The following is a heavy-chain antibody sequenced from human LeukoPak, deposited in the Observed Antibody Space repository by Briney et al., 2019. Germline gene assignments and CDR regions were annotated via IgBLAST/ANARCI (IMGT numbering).Heavy chain of an antibody. CDR3: ARGGSFVEY. CDR2: ISSGGSTV. J-gene: IGHJ4*02. V-gene: IGHV3-48*03. D-gene: IGHD3-10*01. Sequence: GGSLRLSCAASGFTFSNYEMHWVRRAPGKGLEWVSYISSGGSTVYYADSVKSRFTVSRDNAKNSLYLQMSSLRAEDTAVYYCARGGSFVEYWGQGTLVSVSS. CDR1: GFTFSNYE.